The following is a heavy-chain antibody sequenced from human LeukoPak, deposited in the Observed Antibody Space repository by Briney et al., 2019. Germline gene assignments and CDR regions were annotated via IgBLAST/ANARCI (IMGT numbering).Heavy chain of an antibody. V-gene: IGHV4-34*01. Sequence: SETLSLTCAVYGGSFSGYYWSWIRQPPGKGLECIGEINHSGSTNYNPSLKSRVTISVDTSKNQFSLKLSSVTAADTAVYYCARVRYSYLDYWGQGTLVTVSS. CDR3: ARVRYSYLDY. CDR1: GGSFSGYY. J-gene: IGHJ4*02. D-gene: IGHD3-16*02. CDR2: INHSGST.